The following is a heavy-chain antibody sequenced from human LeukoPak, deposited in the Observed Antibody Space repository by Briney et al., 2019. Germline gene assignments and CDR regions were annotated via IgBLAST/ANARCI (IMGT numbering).Heavy chain of an antibody. CDR2: INHSGST. Sequence: SETLSLTCAVYGGSFSGYYWSWIRQPPGKGLEWIGEINHSGSTNYNPSLKSRVTISVDTSKNQFFLKLSSVTAADTAVYYCARASKRRSHAPWFGESRPRGWFDPWGQGTLVTVSS. D-gene: IGHD3-10*01. J-gene: IGHJ5*02. CDR1: GGSFSGYY. CDR3: ARASKRRSHAPWFGESRPRGWFDP. V-gene: IGHV4-34*01.